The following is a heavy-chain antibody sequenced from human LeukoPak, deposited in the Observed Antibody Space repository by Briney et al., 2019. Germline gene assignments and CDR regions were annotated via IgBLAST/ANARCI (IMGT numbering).Heavy chain of an antibody. V-gene: IGHV4-38-2*02. CDR1: GYSISSGYY. D-gene: IGHD3-16*02. Sequence: SETLSLTCTVSGYSISSGYYWSWIRQPPGKGLEWIGEINHSGSTNYNPSLKSRVTISVDTSKNQFSLNLNSVTAADTAVYYCARRGQAGYLYWGQGTLVTVSS. CDR2: INHSGST. J-gene: IGHJ4*02. CDR3: ARRGQAGYLY.